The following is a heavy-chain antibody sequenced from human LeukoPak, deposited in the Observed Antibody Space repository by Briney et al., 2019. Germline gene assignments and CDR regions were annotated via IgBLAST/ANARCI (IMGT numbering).Heavy chain of an antibody. CDR2: ISAYNGNT. V-gene: IGHV1-18*01. CDR3: AREAPSAGYCSSTSCYLGWFDP. Sequence: ASVKVSCKASGYTFTSYGISWVRQAPGQGLEWMGWISAYNGNTNYAQKLQSRVTMTTDTSTSTAYMELRSLRSDDTAVYYCAREAPSAGYCSSTSCYLGWFDPWGQGTLVTVSS. J-gene: IGHJ5*02. D-gene: IGHD2-2*01. CDR1: GYTFTSYG.